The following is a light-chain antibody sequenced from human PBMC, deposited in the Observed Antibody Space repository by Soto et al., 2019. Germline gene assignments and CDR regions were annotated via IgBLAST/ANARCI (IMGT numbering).Light chain of an antibody. CDR3: AAWDDSLNGLV. J-gene: IGLJ1*01. CDR1: SSNIGSNT. CDR2: NNN. Sequence: QAVLTQPPSASGTPGQRVTISCSGSSSNIGSNTVNWYQQLPGTAPKLLIYNNNQLPSGVPDRFSGSKSGTSASLAISGLQSEDAADYYCAAWDDSLNGLVFGTGTKLTVL. V-gene: IGLV1-44*01.